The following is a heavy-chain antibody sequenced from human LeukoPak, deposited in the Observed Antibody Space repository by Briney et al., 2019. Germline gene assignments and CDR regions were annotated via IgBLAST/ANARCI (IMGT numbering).Heavy chain of an antibody. CDR2: IYHDGSNE. J-gene: IGHJ4*02. V-gene: IGHV3-33*01. Sequence: GRSLRLPCAASGFTFSTYGMHWVRQAPGKGLEWVAIIYHDGSNEYYADSVKGRFTISRDNSKNTLYLQMNSLRAEDTAVYYCARVLGSNWVFDYWGQGTLVTVSS. CDR3: ARVLGSNWVFDY. D-gene: IGHD6-13*01. CDR1: GFTFSTYG.